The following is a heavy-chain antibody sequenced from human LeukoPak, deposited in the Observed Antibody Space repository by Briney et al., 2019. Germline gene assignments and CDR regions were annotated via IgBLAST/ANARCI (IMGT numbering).Heavy chain of an antibody. J-gene: IGHJ4*02. D-gene: IGHD1-26*01. CDR2: ISYDGSNK. CDR3: AKELIVGAGDY. V-gene: IGHV3-30*18. CDR1: GFTFSSYG. Sequence: GGSLRLSCAASGFTFSSYGMHWVRQALGKGLEWVAVISYDGSNKYYADSVKGRFTISRDNSKNTLYLQMNSLRAEDTAVYYCAKELIVGAGDYWGQGTLVTVSS.